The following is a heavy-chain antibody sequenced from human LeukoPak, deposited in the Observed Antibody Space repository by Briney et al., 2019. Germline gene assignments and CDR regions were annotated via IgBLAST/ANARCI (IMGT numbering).Heavy chain of an antibody. D-gene: IGHD6-13*01. J-gene: IGHJ6*03. CDR3: ARAYRSLYYYYYYMDV. V-gene: IGHV3-23*01. CDR2: ISGSGGST. Sequence: PGGSLRLSCAASGFTFSSYAMSWVRQAPGKGLEWVSAISGSGGSTYYADSVKGRFTISRDNSKNTLYLQMNSLRAEDTAVYYCARAYRSLYYYYYYMDVWGEGTTVTISS. CDR1: GFTFSSYA.